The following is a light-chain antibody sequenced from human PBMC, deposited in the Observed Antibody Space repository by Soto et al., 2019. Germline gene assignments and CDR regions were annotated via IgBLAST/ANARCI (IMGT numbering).Light chain of an antibody. J-gene: IGKJ2*01. V-gene: IGKV4-1*01. CDR2: WSS. Sequence: DIVMTQSPDSLAVSLGERATINCKSSQSVLYSSNNKNYLAWYQQRPGQPPKLLIYWSSTRKSGVPDRFSGSGSGTDFPLTITSLQAEDVAVYYCQQYESTPPTFGQGTKLEIK. CDR3: QQYESTPPT. CDR1: QSVLYSSNNKNY.